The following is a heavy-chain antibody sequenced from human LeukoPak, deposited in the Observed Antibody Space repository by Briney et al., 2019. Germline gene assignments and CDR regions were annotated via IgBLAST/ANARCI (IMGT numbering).Heavy chain of an antibody. J-gene: IGHJ4*02. CDR1: GGSFSGYY. V-gene: IGHV4-34*01. Sequence: PSETLSLTCAVYGGSFSGYYWSWIRQPPGKGLEWIGEINHSGSTNYNPSLKSRVTISVDTSKNRFSLKLSSVTAADTAVYYCARGGEDIVVVVAAKLYYFDYWGQGTLVTVSS. D-gene: IGHD2-15*01. CDR3: ARGGEDIVVVVAAKLYYFDY. CDR2: INHSGST.